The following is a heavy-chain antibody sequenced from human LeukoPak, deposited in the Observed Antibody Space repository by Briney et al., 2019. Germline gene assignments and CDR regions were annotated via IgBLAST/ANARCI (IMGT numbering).Heavy chain of an antibody. V-gene: IGHV4-59*01. Sequence: PSETLSLTCTVSGASMTEYYWTWIRQPPGKGLEWIGYIYYSGSTSYNPSLKSRVTISLDTSKNQFSLKMTSVTAADTAVYYCARYQLPDYWGPGTLVTVSS. CDR3: ARYQLPDY. CDR2: IYYSGST. J-gene: IGHJ4*02. CDR1: GASMTEYY. D-gene: IGHD2-2*01.